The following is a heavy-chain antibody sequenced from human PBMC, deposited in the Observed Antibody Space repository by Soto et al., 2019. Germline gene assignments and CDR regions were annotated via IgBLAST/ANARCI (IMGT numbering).Heavy chain of an antibody. CDR1: GSTLGTYS. CDR2: ISSSSSII. D-gene: IGHD6-13*01. CDR3: ARPYSNRWSIYYGMDV. J-gene: IGHJ6*02. Sequence: DVQLVESGGGLVQPGGSLRLSCAGSGSTLGTYSMNWVRQAPGKGLEWISYISSSSSIIYYADSVKGRFTISRDNAKSSLYLQMNRQGDEDTAVYYCARPYSNRWSIYYGMDVWGQGTTVIVSS. V-gene: IGHV3-48*02.